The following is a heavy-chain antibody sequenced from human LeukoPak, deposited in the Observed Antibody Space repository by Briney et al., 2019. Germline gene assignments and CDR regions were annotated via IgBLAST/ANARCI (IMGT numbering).Heavy chain of an antibody. CDR2: IFSTGST. J-gene: IGHJ4*02. CDR1: GASISDYY. V-gene: IGHV4-59*01. D-gene: IGHD3/OR15-3a*01. CDR3: ARGGQAFDY. Sequence: PSETLSLTCSVSGASISDYYWSWIRQPPGKGLEWIGYIFSTGSTNYNPSLKSRVTMSVEPSKSQFSLKLWSVTAADTAVYYCARGGQAFDYWGQGALVTVSS.